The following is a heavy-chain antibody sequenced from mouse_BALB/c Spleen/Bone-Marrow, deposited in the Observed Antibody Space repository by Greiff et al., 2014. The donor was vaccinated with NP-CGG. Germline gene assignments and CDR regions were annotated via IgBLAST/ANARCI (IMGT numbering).Heavy chain of an antibody. CDR2: INPSNGGP. CDR1: GYTFTNYY. Sequence: QVQLQQSGAELVKPGASVKLSCKASGYTFTNYYMYWVKQRPGQGLEWIGEINPSNGGPNFNEKFKSKATLTVDKSSSTAYMQLSSLTSDDSAVYYCTRARPGGFAYWGQGTLVTVSA. D-gene: IGHD4-1*01. J-gene: IGHJ3*01. V-gene: IGHV1S81*02. CDR3: TRARPGGFAY.